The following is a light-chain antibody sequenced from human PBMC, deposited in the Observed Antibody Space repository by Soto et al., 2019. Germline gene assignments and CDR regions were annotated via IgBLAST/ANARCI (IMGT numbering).Light chain of an antibody. J-gene: IGKJ3*01. CDR3: QQSYSTPYIT. V-gene: IGKV1-39*01. CDR1: QSISSY. Sequence: DIQMTQSPSSLSASVGDRVTITCRASQSISSYLNWYQQNPGKAPKLLIYAASSLQSGVPSRFSGSGSGTDFTLTISSLQPEDFATYYCQQSYSTPYITFGPGTKVDIK. CDR2: AAS.